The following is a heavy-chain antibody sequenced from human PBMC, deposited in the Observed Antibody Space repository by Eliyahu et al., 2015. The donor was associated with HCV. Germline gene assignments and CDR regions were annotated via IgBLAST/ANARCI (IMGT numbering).Heavy chain of an antibody. D-gene: IGHD3-9*01. CDR1: GFTFSSYS. J-gene: IGHJ4*02. V-gene: IGHV3-48*02. CDR2: ISSSSSTI. Sequence: EVQLVESGGGLVQPGGSLRLSCAASGFTFSSYSMNWVRQAPGKGLGWVSYISSSSSTIYYADSVKGRFTISRDNAKNSLYLQMNSLRDEDTAVYYCASAEGGYDILTGYYNEPDYWGQGTLVTVSS. CDR3: ASAEGGYDILTGYYNEPDY.